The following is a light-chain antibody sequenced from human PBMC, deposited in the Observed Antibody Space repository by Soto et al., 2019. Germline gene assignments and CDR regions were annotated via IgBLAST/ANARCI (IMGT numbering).Light chain of an antibody. J-gene: IGKJ4*01. CDR2: DAS. CDR3: QQYDNLPLLT. V-gene: IGKV1-33*01. CDR1: QDISNY. Sequence: DIQMPQSPSSLSASVGDRVTITCQASQDISNYLNWYQQKPGKAPKLLIYDASNLETGFPSRFSGSGSGTDFTFTISSLQPEDIATYYCQQYDNLPLLTFGGGTKVEIK.